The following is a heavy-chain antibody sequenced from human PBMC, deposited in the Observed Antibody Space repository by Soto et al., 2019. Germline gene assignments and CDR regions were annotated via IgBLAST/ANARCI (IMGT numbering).Heavy chain of an antibody. J-gene: IGHJ5*02. V-gene: IGHV1-69*12. Sequence: QVQLVQSGAEVKKPGSSVKVSCKASGGTFSSYAISWVRQAPEQGLEWMGGIIPIFGTANYAQKFQGRVTITADESTSTAYMELSSLRSEDTAVYYCARRRNDYGDYQNWFDPWGQGTLVTVSS. CDR1: GGTFSSYA. CDR3: ARRRNDYGDYQNWFDP. CDR2: IIPIFGTA. D-gene: IGHD4-17*01.